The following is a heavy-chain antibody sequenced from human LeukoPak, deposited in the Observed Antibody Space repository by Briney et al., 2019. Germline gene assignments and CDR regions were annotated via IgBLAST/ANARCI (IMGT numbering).Heavy chain of an antibody. J-gene: IGHJ4*02. Sequence: TSETLSLTCAVYGGSFSGYYWSWIRQPPGKGLEWIGEINHSGSTNYNPSLKSRVTISVDTSKNQFSLKLSSVTAADTAVYYCAREDGYNLGYFDYWGQGTLVTVSS. D-gene: IGHD5-24*01. CDR2: INHSGST. CDR3: AREDGYNLGYFDY. V-gene: IGHV4-34*01. CDR1: GGSFSGYY.